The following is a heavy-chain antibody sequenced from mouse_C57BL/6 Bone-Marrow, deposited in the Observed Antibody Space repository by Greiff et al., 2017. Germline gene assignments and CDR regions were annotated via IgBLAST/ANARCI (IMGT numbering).Heavy chain of an antibody. CDR3: ARGE. Sequence: VQLQQSGPVLVKPGASVKLSCKASGYTFTDYYMNWVQQSHGKSLEWIGVINPYNGGTSYNQKFKGKATLTVDKSSSTAYMELNSLTSEDSAVYDCARGEWGQGTSVTVSS. CDR1: GYTFTDYY. J-gene: IGHJ4*01. V-gene: IGHV1-19*01. CDR2: INPYNGGT.